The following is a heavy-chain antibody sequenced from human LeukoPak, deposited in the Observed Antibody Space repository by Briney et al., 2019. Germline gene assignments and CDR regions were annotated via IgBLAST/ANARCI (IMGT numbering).Heavy chain of an antibody. V-gene: IGHV4-59*08. Sequence: SETLSLTCTVSGGSISSYYWSWIRQPPGKGLEWIGYIYYSGSTNYNPSLKSRVTISVDTSKNQFSLKLSSVTAADTAVYYCARHATVTHFDYWGQGTLVTVSS. CDR1: GGSISSYY. D-gene: IGHD4-17*01. J-gene: IGHJ4*02. CDR2: IYYSGST. CDR3: ARHATVTHFDY.